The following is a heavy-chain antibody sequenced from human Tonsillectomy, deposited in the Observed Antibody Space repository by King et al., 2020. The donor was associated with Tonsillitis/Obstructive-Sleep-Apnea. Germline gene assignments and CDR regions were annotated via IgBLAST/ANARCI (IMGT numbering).Heavy chain of an antibody. CDR2: IRSKPNNDAT. D-gene: IGHD3-22*01. Sequence: VQLVESGGGLVQPGGSLKLSCAASGFALSGSAVHWVRQASGKGLEWVGRIRSKPNNDATAYAASVKGRFTIFRDDSKNTAYLQMNSLKTEDTAVYFCTRREGPPTMRGYCMDVWGQGTTVTVSS. V-gene: IGHV3-73*01. CDR3: TRREGPPTMRGYCMDV. CDR1: GFALSGSA. J-gene: IGHJ6*02.